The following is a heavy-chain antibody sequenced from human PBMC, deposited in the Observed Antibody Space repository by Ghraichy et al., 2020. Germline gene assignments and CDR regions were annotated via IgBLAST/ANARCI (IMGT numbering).Heavy chain of an antibody. V-gene: IGHV1-69*13. J-gene: IGHJ4*02. CDR2: IIPIFGTA. Sequence: SVKVSCKASGGTFSSYAISWVRQAPGQGLEWMGGIIPIFGTANYAQKFQGRVTITADESTSTAYMELSSLRSEDTAVYYCAEGGYYDFWSGYSFDYWGQGTLVTVSS. D-gene: IGHD3-3*01. CDR1: GGTFSSYA. CDR3: AEGGYYDFWSGYSFDY.